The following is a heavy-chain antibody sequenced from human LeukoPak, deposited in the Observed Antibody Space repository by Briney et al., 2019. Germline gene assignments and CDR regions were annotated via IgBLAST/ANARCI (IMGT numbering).Heavy chain of an antibody. Sequence: SETLSLTCTVSGGSLSSHYWSWIRQPPGKGLEYIGYIYTDGSTSYNPSLKSRVTILVDTSKNQFSLKLSSVTAADTAVYYCARAPLGDYYDSSGYYYGAFDIWGQGTMVTVSS. D-gene: IGHD3-22*01. J-gene: IGHJ3*02. CDR3: ARAPLGDYYDSSGYYYGAFDI. CDR2: IYTDGST. CDR1: GGSLSSHY. V-gene: IGHV4-4*08.